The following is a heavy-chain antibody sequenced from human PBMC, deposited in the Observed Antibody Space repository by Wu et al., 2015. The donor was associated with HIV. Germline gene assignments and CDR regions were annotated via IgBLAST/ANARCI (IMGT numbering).Heavy chain of an antibody. CDR1: GYTFTSYY. Sequence: QVQLVQSGAEVKKPGASVKVSCKASGYTFTSYYMHWVRQAPGQGLEWMGIINPSGGSTSYAQKFQGRVTMTRDTSTSTVYMELSSLRSEDTAVYYCASRETERSDAFDIWGQRDNGHRLF. J-gene: IGHJ3*02. V-gene: IGHV1-46*01. D-gene: IGHD1-1*01. CDR3: ASRETERSDAFDI. CDR2: INPSGGST.